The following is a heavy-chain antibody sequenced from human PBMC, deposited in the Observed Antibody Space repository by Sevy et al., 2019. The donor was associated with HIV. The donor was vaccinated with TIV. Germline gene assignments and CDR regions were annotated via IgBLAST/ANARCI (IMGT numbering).Heavy chain of an antibody. J-gene: IGHJ4*02. Sequence: ASVKVSCKASGYTFTSYGISWVRQAPGQGLEWMGWISAYNGNTNYAQKLQGRVTMTTDTSTSTAYMELRSLRSDDTAVYYCARDDVIAVAGINSNGGFHYWGQGTLVTVSS. CDR1: GYTFTSYG. CDR2: ISAYNGNT. V-gene: IGHV1-18*01. D-gene: IGHD6-19*01. CDR3: ARDDVIAVAGINSNGGFHY.